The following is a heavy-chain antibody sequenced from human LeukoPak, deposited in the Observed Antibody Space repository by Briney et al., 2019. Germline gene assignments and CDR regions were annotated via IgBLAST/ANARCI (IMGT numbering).Heavy chain of an antibody. Sequence: GGSLRLSCAASGFTFSSYSMNWVRQAPGKGLEWVGRIKSKTDGGTTDYAAPMKGRFTISRDDSKNTLYLQMNSLKTEDTAVYYCTTRVDQLLYRFGISSEDYWGQGTLVTVSS. J-gene: IGHJ4*02. CDR3: TTRVDQLLYRFGISSEDY. CDR2: IKSKTDGGTT. D-gene: IGHD2-2*02. V-gene: IGHV3-15*01. CDR1: GFTFSSYS.